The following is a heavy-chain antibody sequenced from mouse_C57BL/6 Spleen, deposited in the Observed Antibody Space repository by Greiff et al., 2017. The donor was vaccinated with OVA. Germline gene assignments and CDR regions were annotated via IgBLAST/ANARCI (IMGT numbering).Heavy chain of an antibody. J-gene: IGHJ4*01. CDR2: IHPNSGST. D-gene: IGHD1-1*01. CDR1: GYTFTSYW. CDR3: ARRGYGSSSYYYAMDY. Sequence: QVQLQQSGAELVKPGASVKLSCKASGYTFTSYWMHWVKQRPGQGLEWIGMIHPNSGSTNYNEKFKSKATLTVDKSSSTAYMQLSSLTSEDSAVYYCARRGYGSSSYYYAMDYWGQGTSVTVSS. V-gene: IGHV1-64*01.